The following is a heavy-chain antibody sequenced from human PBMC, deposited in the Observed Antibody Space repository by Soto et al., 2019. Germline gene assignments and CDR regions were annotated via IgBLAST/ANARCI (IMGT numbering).Heavy chain of an antibody. CDR1: GGSISSSSYY. CDR3: ARDPANSY. CDR2: IYYSGST. V-gene: IGHV4-39*02. Sequence: PSETLSLTCTVSGGSISSSSYYWGWIRQPPGKGLEWIGSIYYSGSTYYNPSLKSRVTISVDTSKNQFSLKLSSVTTADTAVYYCARDPANSYWGQGTLVTVSS. J-gene: IGHJ4*02. D-gene: IGHD2-8*01.